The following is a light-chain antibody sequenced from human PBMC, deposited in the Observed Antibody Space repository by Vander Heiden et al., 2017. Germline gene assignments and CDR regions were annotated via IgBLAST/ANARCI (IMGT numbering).Light chain of an antibody. Sequence: SVLTQPPSVSAAPGQKVTISCSGSSSNIGNNYVSWYQQVPGTAPKLLIYDNNKRPSGIPDRFSGSKSGTSATLGITGLQTGDEADYYCGTWDSSLSAVVFGTGTKVTVL. CDR2: DNN. J-gene: IGLJ1*01. CDR1: SSNIGNNY. V-gene: IGLV1-51*01. CDR3: GTWDSSLSAVV.